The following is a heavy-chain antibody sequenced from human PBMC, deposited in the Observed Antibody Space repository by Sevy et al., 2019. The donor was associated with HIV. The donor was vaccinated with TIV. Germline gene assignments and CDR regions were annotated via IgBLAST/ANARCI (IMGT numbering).Heavy chain of an antibody. D-gene: IGHD4-17*01. Sequence: GGSLRLSCAASGFNMDHYAMHWVRLRPGNGLEWVSGISWDSHSVGYADSVKGRFTVSRDSAKNSLLLQMHGLKSDDTAFYYCAKDLIRQSATFYGRDAFDMWGRGTRVTVSS. CDR1: GFNMDHYA. V-gene: IGHV3-9*01. CDR2: ISWDSHSV. J-gene: IGHJ3*02. CDR3: AKDLIRQSATFYGRDAFDM.